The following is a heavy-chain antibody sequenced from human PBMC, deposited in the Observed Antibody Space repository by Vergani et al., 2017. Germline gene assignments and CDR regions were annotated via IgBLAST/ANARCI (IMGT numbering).Heavy chain of an antibody. V-gene: IGHV3-15*01. CDR3: TASITIFGVVIIPSDY. D-gene: IGHD3-3*01. CDR1: GFTFSSYS. CDR2: IKSKTDGGTT. Sequence: EVQLVESGGGLVKPGGSLRLSCAASGFTFSSYSMNWVRQAPGKGLEWVGRIKSKTDGGTTDYAAPVKGRFTISRDDSKNTLYLQMNSLKTEDTAVYYCTASITIFGVVIIPSDYWGQGTLVTVSS. J-gene: IGHJ4*02.